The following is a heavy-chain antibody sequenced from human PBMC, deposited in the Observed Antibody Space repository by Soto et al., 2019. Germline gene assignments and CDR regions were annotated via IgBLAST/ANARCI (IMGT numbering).Heavy chain of an antibody. CDR3: AVSSFNGDYGFWFDF. D-gene: IGHD4-17*01. Sequence: SETLSLTCTVSGGSISSSSYYWGWIRQPPGKGLEWIGSIYYSGRTYYNPSLKSRVTISVDTSKNQFSLKLSSVPAADTAVYYCAVSSFNGDYGFWFDFWGQGTRVTVFS. J-gene: IGHJ5*01. CDR2: IYYSGRT. CDR1: GGSISSSSYY. V-gene: IGHV4-39*01.